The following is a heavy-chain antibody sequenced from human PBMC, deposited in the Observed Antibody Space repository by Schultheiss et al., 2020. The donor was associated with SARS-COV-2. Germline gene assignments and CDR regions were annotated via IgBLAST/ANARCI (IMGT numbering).Heavy chain of an antibody. V-gene: IGHV3-64*04. CDR1: GFTFSSYA. CDR2: ISSNGGST. CDR3: ARGKTWLQFDS. D-gene: IGHD6-19*01. Sequence: GESLKISCAASGFTFSSYAMHWVRQAPGKGLEYVSAISSNGGSTYYADSVKGRFTISRDNAKNSLYLQMNSLRAEDTAVYYCARGKTWLQFDSWGQGALVTVSS. J-gene: IGHJ4*02.